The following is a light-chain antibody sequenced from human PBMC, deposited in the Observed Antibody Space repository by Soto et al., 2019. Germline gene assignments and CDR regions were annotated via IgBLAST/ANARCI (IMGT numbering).Light chain of an antibody. CDR3: MQALQTPLT. CDR1: QSLLHSNGYNY. Sequence: DIVMTQSPLSLPVTPGEPASISCRSSQSLLHSNGYNYLDWYLQKPGQSPQLLIYLGSNRASGVADRFSGSGSGSDFTLKISRVEAEDVGDYYCMQALQTPLTFDGGTKVEIK. J-gene: IGKJ4*01. V-gene: IGKV2-28*01. CDR2: LGS.